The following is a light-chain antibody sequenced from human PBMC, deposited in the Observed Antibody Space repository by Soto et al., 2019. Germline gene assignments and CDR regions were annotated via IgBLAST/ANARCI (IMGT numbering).Light chain of an antibody. J-gene: IGKJ2*01. CDR2: ETS. Sequence: EILLTQSPGTLSLSPGDRATLSCRASQTVSNIYLVWYQQRPGRAPRLLIYETSIRASGIPDRFSGSGSGTDFTLTISRLEPEDFAVYWCQQFGTSPYTFGQGTKVKVK. CDR3: QQFGTSPYT. CDR1: QTVSNIY. V-gene: IGKV3-20*01.